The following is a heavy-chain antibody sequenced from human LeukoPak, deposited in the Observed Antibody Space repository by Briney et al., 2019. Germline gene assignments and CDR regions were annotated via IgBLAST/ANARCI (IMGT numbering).Heavy chain of an antibody. J-gene: IGHJ4*02. CDR2: ISSSSSYI. D-gene: IGHD3-9*01. V-gene: IGHV3-21*01. Sequence: PGGSLRLSCAASGFTFSSYSMNWVRQAPGKGLEWVSSISSSSSYIYYADSVKGRFTISRDNAKNSLYLQMNSLRAEDTAVYYCARGLRYFDWLSDYWGQGTLVTVSS. CDR1: GFTFSSYS. CDR3: ARGLRYFDWLSDY.